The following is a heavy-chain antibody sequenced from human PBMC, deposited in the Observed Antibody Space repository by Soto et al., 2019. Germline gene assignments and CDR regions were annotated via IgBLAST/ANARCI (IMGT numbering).Heavy chain of an antibody. V-gene: IGHV1-69*01. CDR2: IIPIFGTA. CDR3: ARQFDYDSSSGYYYAY. D-gene: IGHD3-22*01. Sequence: QVQLVQSGAEVQKPGSSVKVSCKASGSTFSRNTISWVRQAPGQGLEWMGGIIPIFGTANYAQKFQGRVTITADESTSTAYMELNRLRSEDTAVYYCARQFDYDSSSGYYYAYWGQGTLVTVSS. CDR1: GSTFSRNT. J-gene: IGHJ4*02.